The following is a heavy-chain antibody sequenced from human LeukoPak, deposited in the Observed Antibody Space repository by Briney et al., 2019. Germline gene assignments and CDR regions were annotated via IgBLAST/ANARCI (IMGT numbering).Heavy chain of an antibody. CDR1: GYTFTGYY. V-gene: IGHV1-2*06. Sequence: ASEKVSCKASGYTFTGYYIHWVRQAPGQGLEWMGRINPSSGVTNYAQKFQGRVTMTRDTSISTAYMELSRLRSDDTAVYYCARDEAAVAGFDYWGQGTLVTVSS. CDR3: ARDEAAVAGFDY. D-gene: IGHD6-19*01. J-gene: IGHJ4*02. CDR2: INPSSGVT.